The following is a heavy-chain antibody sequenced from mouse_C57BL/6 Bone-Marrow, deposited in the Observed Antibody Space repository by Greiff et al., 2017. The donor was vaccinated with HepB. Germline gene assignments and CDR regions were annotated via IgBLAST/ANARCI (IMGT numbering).Heavy chain of an antibody. CDR3: ARHYYGSSEGFDY. D-gene: IGHD1-1*01. CDR1: GFTFSSYG. V-gene: IGHV5-6*02. CDR2: ISSGGSYT. Sequence: EVMLVESGGDLVKPGGSLKLSCAASGFTFSSYGMSWVRQTPDKRLEWVATISSGGSYTYYPDSVKGRFTISRDNAKNTLYLQMSSLKSEDTAMNYCARHYYGSSEGFDYWGQGTTLTVSS. J-gene: IGHJ2*01.